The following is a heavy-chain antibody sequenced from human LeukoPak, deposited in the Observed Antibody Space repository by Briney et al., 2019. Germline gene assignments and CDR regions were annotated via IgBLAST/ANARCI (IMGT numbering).Heavy chain of an antibody. J-gene: IGHJ4*02. CDR2: ISGSGGRT. Sequence: GGSLRLSCAASVFAFSNYAMNWVRQAPGKGLEWVSTISGSGGRTYYADSVKGRFTISRDNSKNTLYLQMNSLRAEDTAVYYCATPPTVTRNYWGQGTLVTVSS. CDR1: VFAFSNYA. V-gene: IGHV3-23*01. D-gene: IGHD4-17*01. CDR3: ATPPTVTRNY.